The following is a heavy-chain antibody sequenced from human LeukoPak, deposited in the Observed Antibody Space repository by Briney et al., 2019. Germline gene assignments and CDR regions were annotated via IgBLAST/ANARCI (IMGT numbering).Heavy chain of an antibody. J-gene: IGHJ4*02. CDR1: GFTFSSYG. Sequence: PGRSLRLSCAASGFTFSSYGMHWVRQAPGKGLEWVAVIWYDGSNKYYADSVKGRFTISRDNSKNTLYLQMNSLRAEDTAVYHCAREIYDSSGNYFDYWGQGTLVTVSS. V-gene: IGHV3-33*01. CDR2: IWYDGSNK. D-gene: IGHD3-22*01. CDR3: AREIYDSSGNYFDY.